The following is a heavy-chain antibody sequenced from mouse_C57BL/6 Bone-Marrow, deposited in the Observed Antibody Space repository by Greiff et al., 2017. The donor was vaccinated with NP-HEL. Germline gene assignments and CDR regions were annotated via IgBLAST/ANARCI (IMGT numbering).Heavy chain of an antibody. J-gene: IGHJ3*01. CDR2: IDPENGDT. D-gene: IGHD2-2*01. CDR3: TGYVWFAY. CDR1: GFNIKDDY. Sequence: VQLQQSVAELVRPGASVKLSCTASGFNIKDDYMHWVKQRPEQGLEWIGWIDPENGDTEYASKFQGKATITADTSSNTAYLQLSSLTSEDTAVYYCTGYVWFAYWGQGTLVTVSA. V-gene: IGHV14-4*01.